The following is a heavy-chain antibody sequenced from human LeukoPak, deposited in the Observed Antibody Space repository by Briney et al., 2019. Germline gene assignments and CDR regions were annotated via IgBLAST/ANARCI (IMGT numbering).Heavy chain of an antibody. D-gene: IGHD1-26*01. CDR1: GFTFSSYA. J-gene: IGHJ4*02. Sequence: PGGSLRLSCAASGFTFSSYAMSWVRQAPGKGLEWVSAISGSGGSTYYADSVKGRFTISRDNSKNTLYLQMNSLRAEDTAVYYCVKAEVGARYYFDYWGQGTLVTVSS. V-gene: IGHV3-23*01. CDR2: ISGSGGST. CDR3: VKAEVGARYYFDY.